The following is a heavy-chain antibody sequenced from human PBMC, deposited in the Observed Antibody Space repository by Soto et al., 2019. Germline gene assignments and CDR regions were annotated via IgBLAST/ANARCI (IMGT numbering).Heavy chain of an antibody. Sequence: QVQLVESGGGVVQPGRSLRLSCAASGFTFSTYGMHWVRQAPGKGLEWVAVISYDGVNKYYADSVKGRFTTSRDNSKKSLYLQMNRLRAEDTAVYYCAKSVYNWNDGFFDYWGQGTLVTVSS. CDR1: GFTFSTYG. D-gene: IGHD1-1*01. J-gene: IGHJ4*02. CDR3: AKSVYNWNDGFFDY. V-gene: IGHV3-30*18. CDR2: ISYDGVNK.